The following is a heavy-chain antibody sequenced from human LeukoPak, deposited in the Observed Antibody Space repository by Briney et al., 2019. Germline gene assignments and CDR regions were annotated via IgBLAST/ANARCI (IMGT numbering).Heavy chain of an antibody. CDR3: AKPRTTGLGWAQFDY. CDR2: FDGNGPNT. D-gene: IGHD2-8*02. V-gene: IGHV3-23*01. J-gene: IGHJ4*02. CDR1: GLTFSSFA. Sequence: GGSLRLSCAASGLTFSSFAMTWVRQAPGKGLEWVSGFDGNGPNTYYADSVKGRWTISRDNSRNTLYLEMNSLRPEDTAIYYCAKPRTTGLGWAQFDYWGQGSLVTVSS.